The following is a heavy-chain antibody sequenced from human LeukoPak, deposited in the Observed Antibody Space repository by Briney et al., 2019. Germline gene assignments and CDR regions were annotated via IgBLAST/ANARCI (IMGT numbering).Heavy chain of an antibody. V-gene: IGHV3-53*01. CDR3: ARDTTMVRGVMGYYYGMDV. CDR1: GFTVSSNY. CDR2: IYSSGST. D-gene: IGHD3-10*01. Sequence: GGSLRLSCAASGFTVSSNYMSWVRQAPGKGLEWVSVIYSSGSTYYTDSVKGRFTISRDNSKNTLYLQMNSLRAEDTAVYYCARDTTMVRGVMGYYYGMDVWGQGTTVTVSS. J-gene: IGHJ6*02.